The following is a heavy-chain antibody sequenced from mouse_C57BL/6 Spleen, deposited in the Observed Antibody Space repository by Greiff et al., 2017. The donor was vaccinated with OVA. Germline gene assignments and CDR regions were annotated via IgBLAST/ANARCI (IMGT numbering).Heavy chain of an antibody. CDR1: GYTFTSYW. Sequence: QVQLQQPGAELVMPGASVKLSCKASGYTFTSYWMHWVKQRPGQGLEWIGEIDPSDSYTNYNQKFKGKATLTVDKSSSTAYMQLSSLTSADSAVYYCARSEYYSNYERAWFAYWGQGTLVTVSA. D-gene: IGHD2-5*01. CDR3: ARSEYYSNYERAWFAY. V-gene: IGHV1-69*01. J-gene: IGHJ3*01. CDR2: IDPSDSYT.